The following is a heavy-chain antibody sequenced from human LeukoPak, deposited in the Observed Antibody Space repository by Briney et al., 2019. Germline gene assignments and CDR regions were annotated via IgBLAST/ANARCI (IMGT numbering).Heavy chain of an antibody. D-gene: IGHD3-22*01. Sequence: SETLSLTCAVSGYSISSGYYWGCVRQPPGKGLEWIVSVYHRGSTSYNPSPTSRGTISVDTSTNQFSLKLSSVTAADTAVYYSYYYDSSGYSVYWGQGTLVTVSS. J-gene: IGHJ4*02. CDR2: VYHRGST. CDR3: YYYDSSGYSVY. V-gene: IGHV4-38-2*01. CDR1: GYSISSGYY.